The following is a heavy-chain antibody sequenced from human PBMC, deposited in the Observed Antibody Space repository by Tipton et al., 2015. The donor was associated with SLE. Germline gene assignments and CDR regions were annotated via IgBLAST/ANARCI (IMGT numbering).Heavy chain of an antibody. V-gene: IGHV3-74*01. CDR1: GFTFSSYW. Sequence: QLVQSGGGLVQPGGSLRLSCAASGFTFSSYWMHWVRQAPGKGLVWVSRIKSDGSFTSYADSVKGRFTISRDNAKNTLYLQMNSLRAEDTAVYYCAKDQKETWAFDIWGQGTMVTVSS. J-gene: IGHJ3*02. CDR2: IKSDGSFT. CDR3: AKDQKETWAFDI.